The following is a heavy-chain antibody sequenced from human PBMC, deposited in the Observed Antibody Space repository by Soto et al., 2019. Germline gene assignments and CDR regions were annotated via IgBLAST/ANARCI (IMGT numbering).Heavy chain of an antibody. CDR2: ISGSGGST. D-gene: IGHD2-2*01. V-gene: IGHV3-23*01. Sequence: PGGSLRLSCAASGFTFSSYAMSWVRQAPGKGLEWVSAISGSGGSTYYADSVKGRFTISRDNAKNSLYLQMDSLRAEDTAVYYATRSAYMDVWGTGTTVTVSS. J-gene: IGHJ6*03. CDR3: TRSAYMDV. CDR1: GFTFSSYA.